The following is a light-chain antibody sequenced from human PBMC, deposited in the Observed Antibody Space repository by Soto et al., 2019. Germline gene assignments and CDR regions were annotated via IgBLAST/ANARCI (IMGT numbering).Light chain of an antibody. J-gene: IGKJ4*02. Sequence: DIPMTQSPSSLSAFVGDIVTITCRASQDISNWLAWYQHKPGKAPQSLNHVASSLQRGVTSTFSGSRSGTDVTLTIIYLQAEDPATYYCQRYGTFPFTFGGGTKVEI. CDR2: VAS. CDR1: QDISNW. V-gene: IGKV1D-16*01. CDR3: QRYGTFPFT.